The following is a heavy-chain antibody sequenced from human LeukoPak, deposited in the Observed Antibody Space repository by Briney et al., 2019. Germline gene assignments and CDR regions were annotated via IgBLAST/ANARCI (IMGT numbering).Heavy chain of an antibody. CDR3: ARALVPYYDSLTGYYQHPIDAFDI. V-gene: IGHV4-4*07. J-gene: IGHJ3*02. CDR1: GGSISSYY. CDR2: MYASGST. Sequence: SETLSLTCTVSGGSISSYYWTWIRQPAGKGLEWIGRMYASGSTNYNPSLKSRVTMSVDTSKNQFSLKMRSVTVADTAMYYCARALVPYYDSLTGYYQHPIDAFDIWGQGSMVTVSS. D-gene: IGHD3-9*01.